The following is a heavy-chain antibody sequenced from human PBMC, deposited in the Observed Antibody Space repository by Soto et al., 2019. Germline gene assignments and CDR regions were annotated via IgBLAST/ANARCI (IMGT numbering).Heavy chain of an antibody. CDR1: GFTFSNYG. Sequence: GGSLRLSCVGSGFTFSNYGMHWVRQPPGKGLEWVALISDDGDKRYYADSVRGRLIISRDNSKDTLYLQMNSLGPDDTAVYFCAKARVRIVGANSFDYWGQGTQVTVSS. CDR2: ISDDGDKR. CDR3: AKARVRIVGANSFDY. D-gene: IGHD1-26*01. J-gene: IGHJ4*02. V-gene: IGHV3-30*18.